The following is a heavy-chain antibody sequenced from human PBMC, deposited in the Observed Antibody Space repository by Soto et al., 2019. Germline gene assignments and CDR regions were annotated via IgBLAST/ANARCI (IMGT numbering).Heavy chain of an antibody. CDR3: ARGQGSYLFDY. CDR1: GGSISSYY. CDR2: IYYSGST. Sequence: SETLSLTCTVSGGSISSYYWSWIRQPPGKGLEWIGYIYYSGSTNYNPSLKSRVTISVDTSKNQFSLKLSSVTAADTAVYYCARGQGSYLFDYWGQGTLVTVS. V-gene: IGHV4-59*01. J-gene: IGHJ4*02. D-gene: IGHD1-26*01.